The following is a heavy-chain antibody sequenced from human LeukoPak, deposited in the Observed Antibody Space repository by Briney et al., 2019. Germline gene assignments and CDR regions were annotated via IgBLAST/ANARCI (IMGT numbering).Heavy chain of an antibody. D-gene: IGHD3-22*01. CDR3: AIDFYDSSGYYGYYYGMDV. J-gene: IGHJ6*01. CDR2: INPTSGGT. CDR1: GYSFTHCY. V-gene: IGHV1-2*02. Sequence: ASVNVSCKASGYSFTHCYMHWVRQAPGQGLEWMGWINPTSGGTNYAKKFGGRITGTRDTSISTAYMELCSLRSDETAVYYCAIDFYDSSGYYGYYYGMDVWGQGSTVTV.